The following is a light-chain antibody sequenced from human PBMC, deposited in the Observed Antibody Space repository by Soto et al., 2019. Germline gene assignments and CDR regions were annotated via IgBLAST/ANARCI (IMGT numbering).Light chain of an antibody. Sequence: DVVMTQSPLSLPVTLGQPASISCRSSQSLVYRDGNTYLNWFHQRPGRSPRRLIYNVSNRDFGVPDRFSGSGSGTDFTLYISTVEAEDVGVYYCMQGTHWRYTFGQGTKLESK. V-gene: IGKV2-30*01. CDR1: QSLVYRDGNTY. J-gene: IGKJ2*01. CDR3: MQGTHWRYT. CDR2: NVS.